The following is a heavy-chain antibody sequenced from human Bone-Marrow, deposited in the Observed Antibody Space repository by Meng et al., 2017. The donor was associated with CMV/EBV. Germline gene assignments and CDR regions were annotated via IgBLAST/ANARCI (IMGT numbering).Heavy chain of an antibody. D-gene: IGHD6-13*01. CDR2: IYYSGST. CDR1: GGSISSSSYY. Sequence: QWQVQESGPGLVKPSETLSLTCTVSGGSISSSSYYWGWIRQPPGKGLEWIGSIYYSGSTYYNPSLKSRVTISVDTSKNQFSLKLSSVTAADTAVYYCARDGLGGSWHYWGQGTLVTVSS. J-gene: IGHJ4*02. V-gene: IGHV4-39*07. CDR3: ARDGLGGSWHY.